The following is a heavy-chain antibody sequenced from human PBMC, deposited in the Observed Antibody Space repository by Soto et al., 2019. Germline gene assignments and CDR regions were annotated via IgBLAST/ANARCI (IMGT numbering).Heavy chain of an antibody. V-gene: IGHV2-5*02. CDR1: GFSLSTSGVG. CDR2: IYWDNDK. D-gene: IGHD2-15*01. J-gene: IGHJ4*02. CDR3: AHTGDNVVVVAASTIFDC. Sequence: QITLKESGPTLGKPTQTLTLTCTSSGFSLSTSGVGVGWIRQPPGKALEWLALIYWDNDKRYSPSLKSRITNTEASSKHPVVLTMTNMDPVDKATYYCAHTGDNVVVVAASTIFDCWGQGPLVTVSS.